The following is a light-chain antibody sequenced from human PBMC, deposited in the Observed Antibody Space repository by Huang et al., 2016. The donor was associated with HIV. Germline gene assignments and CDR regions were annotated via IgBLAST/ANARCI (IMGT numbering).Light chain of an antibody. J-gene: IGKJ2*01. Sequence: DVELTQSPSSLSASVGDRITITCRASYSGINSLNWYQQLPEEAPTLLIYATAKLQSGVPSRFTGSGSGTDFALTINGLRPEDFATYYCQQSYTSPHTFGQGTKLE. V-gene: IGKV1-39*01. CDR3: QQSYTSPHT. CDR2: ATA. CDR1: YSGINS.